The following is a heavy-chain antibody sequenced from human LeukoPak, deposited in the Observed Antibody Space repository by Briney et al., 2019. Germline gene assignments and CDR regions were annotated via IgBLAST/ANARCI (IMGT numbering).Heavy chain of an antibody. CDR1: GYSFSDYY. D-gene: IGHD3-10*01. CDR2: INPKSGGT. V-gene: IGHV1-2*02. J-gene: IGHJ4*02. Sequence: ASVKVSCKASGYSFSDYYINWVRQAPGQGLEWMGWINPKSGGTKYSQKFQGRGSMTTDTSISTAYMELSRLTSDDTAVYFCARRHLRMRSYDYWGQGTQVIVSS. CDR3: ARRHLRMRSYDY.